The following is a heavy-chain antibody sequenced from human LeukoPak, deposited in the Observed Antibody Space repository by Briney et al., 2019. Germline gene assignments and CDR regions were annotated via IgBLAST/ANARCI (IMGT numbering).Heavy chain of an antibody. CDR3: ARGTTARGYSYGYGYYYYGMDV. V-gene: IGHV4-59*01. CDR1: GGSISSYY. D-gene: IGHD5-18*01. CDR2: IYYSGST. Sequence: SETLSLTCTVSGGSISSYYWSWIRQPPGKGLEWIGYIYYSGSTNYNPSLKSRVTISVDTSKNQFSLKLSSVTAADTAVYYCARGTTARGYSYGYGYYYYGMDVWGQGTTVTVSS. J-gene: IGHJ6*02.